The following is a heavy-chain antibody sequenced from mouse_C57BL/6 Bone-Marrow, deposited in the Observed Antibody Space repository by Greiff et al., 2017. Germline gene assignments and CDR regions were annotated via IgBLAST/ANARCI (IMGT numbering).Heavy chain of an antibody. CDR3: EAYSNSYYFDY. J-gene: IGHJ2*01. Sequence: VQLQQSGAELVKPGASVKLSCKASGYTFTSYWMQWVKQRPGQGLEWIGEIDPSDSYTNYNQKFKGKATLTVDTSSSTAYMQLSSLTSEDSAVYYCEAYSNSYYFDYWGQGTTLTVSS. V-gene: IGHV1-50*01. CDR2: IDPSDSYT. CDR1: GYTFTSYW. D-gene: IGHD2-5*01.